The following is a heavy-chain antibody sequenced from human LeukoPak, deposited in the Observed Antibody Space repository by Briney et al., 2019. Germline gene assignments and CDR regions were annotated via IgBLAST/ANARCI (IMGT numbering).Heavy chain of an antibody. Sequence: PGGSLRLSCAASGFTFNNYWMHWVRQPPGKGLLWVSRINTDGSTTNYADSVKGRFTISRDIAKNMVYLQMNSLRGEDTAVYYCARENFDPWGQGTQVTVSS. V-gene: IGHV3-74*01. CDR2: INTDGSTT. J-gene: IGHJ5*02. CDR3: ARENFDP. CDR1: GFTFNNYW.